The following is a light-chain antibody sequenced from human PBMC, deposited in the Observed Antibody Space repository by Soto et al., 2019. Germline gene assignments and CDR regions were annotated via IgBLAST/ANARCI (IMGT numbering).Light chain of an antibody. CDR1: QALSNY. Sequence: DIQVTQSPSALSASVGDTVTITCRASQALSNYLAWYRQKPGKAPDLLIYSASTLQSGVPSRFSGSGSETEFSLTIRALQPDDIATYYCQQYSSYSAWTFGEGTKVDIK. CDR2: SAS. CDR3: QQYSSYSAWT. V-gene: IGKV1-9*01. J-gene: IGKJ1*01.